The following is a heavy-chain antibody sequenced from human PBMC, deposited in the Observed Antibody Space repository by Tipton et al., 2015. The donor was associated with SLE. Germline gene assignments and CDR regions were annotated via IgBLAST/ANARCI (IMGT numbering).Heavy chain of an antibody. CDR3: ARTPSFTSGTD. D-gene: IGHD1-14*01. CDR1: GASISSSGYY. Sequence: TLSLTCSVSGASISSSGYYWGWVRQPPGKGLEWIGSIYYSGSTYYNPSLKSRVTISVATSKNHFSLKLSSVTAADTAVYYCARTPSFTSGTDWGQGTLVTVSS. V-gene: IGHV4-39*07. J-gene: IGHJ4*01. CDR2: IYYSGST.